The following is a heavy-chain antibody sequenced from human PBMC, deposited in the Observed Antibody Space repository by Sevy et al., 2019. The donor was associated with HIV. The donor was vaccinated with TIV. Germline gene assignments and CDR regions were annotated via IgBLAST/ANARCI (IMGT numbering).Heavy chain of an antibody. J-gene: IGHJ4*02. CDR1: GFTFSSYA. D-gene: IGHD2-15*01. V-gene: IGHV3-30-3*01. CDR3: ARGGVVVAATPPDY. CDR2: ISYDGSNK. Sequence: GGSLRLSCAASGFTFSSYAMHWVRQAPGKGLEWVAVISYDGSNKYYADSVKGRFTISRDNSKNTLYLQMNSLRAEDTAVYYWARGGVVVAATPPDYWGQGTLVTVSS.